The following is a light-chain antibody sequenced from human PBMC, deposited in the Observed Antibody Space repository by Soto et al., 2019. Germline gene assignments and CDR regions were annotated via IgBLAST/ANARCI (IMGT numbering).Light chain of an antibody. CDR2: DAS. CDR1: QDISNY. J-gene: IGKJ3*01. Sequence: DIQMTQSPSSLSASVGDRVTITCQASQDISNYLNWYQQKPGKAPKLLIYDASNSETGVPSRFSGSGSGTDFTFTISSLQPEDSATYYCQQYDNLPSFTFGPGTKVDI. CDR3: QQYDNLPSFT. V-gene: IGKV1-33*01.